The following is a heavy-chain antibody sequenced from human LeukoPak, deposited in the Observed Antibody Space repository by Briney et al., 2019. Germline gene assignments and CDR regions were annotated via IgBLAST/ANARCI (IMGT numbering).Heavy chain of an antibody. CDR1: GYTFTSYG. D-gene: IGHD2-2*01. V-gene: IGHV1-2*02. CDR2: ISPNSGGS. Sequence: GASVKVSCKASGYTFTSYGISWVRQAPGQGLEWMGWISPNSGGSNFAQKFQGRVTMTRDTSISTAYMELSRLRSDDTAVYYCARDSGSCYSTSCYGGEAAYWGRGTLVTVSS. CDR3: ARDSGSCYSTSCYGGEAAY. J-gene: IGHJ4*02.